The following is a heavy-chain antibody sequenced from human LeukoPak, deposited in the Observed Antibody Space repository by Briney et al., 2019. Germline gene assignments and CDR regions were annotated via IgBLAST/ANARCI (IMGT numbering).Heavy chain of an antibody. V-gene: IGHV3-23*01. Sequence: PGGSLRLSCAASGFTFSSYGMSWVRQPPGKGLEWVATISGGGGSTYYADSVKGRFTISRDNSKNTLYLQMNSLRAEDTAVYYCAKEGVRGATIDYWGQGTLVTVSS. D-gene: IGHD3-10*01. CDR2: ISGGGGST. CDR1: GFTFSSYG. CDR3: AKEGVRGATIDY. J-gene: IGHJ4*02.